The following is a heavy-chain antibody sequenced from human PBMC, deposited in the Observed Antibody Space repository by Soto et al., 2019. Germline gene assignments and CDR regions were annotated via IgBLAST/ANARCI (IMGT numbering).Heavy chain of an antibody. CDR1: GGTSSSYA. CDR3: ARGVHYDSSGYYYFY. Sequence: SVKVSCKASGGTSSSYAIDWVRQAPGQGLEWMGGITPIFGTANYAQKFRGRITITADESTSTAYMELRSLRSEDTAVYYCARGVHYDSSGYYYFYWGQGTLVTVSS. D-gene: IGHD3-22*01. J-gene: IGHJ4*02. CDR2: ITPIFGTA. V-gene: IGHV1-69*13.